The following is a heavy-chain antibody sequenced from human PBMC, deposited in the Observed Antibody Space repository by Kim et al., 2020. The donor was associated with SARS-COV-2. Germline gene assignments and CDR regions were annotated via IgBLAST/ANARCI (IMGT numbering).Heavy chain of an antibody. CDR3: AKDWVFGVAIEGDELDV. V-gene: IGHV3-33*06. J-gene: IGHJ6*02. CDR1: GFTFSSYG. CDR2: IWYDGSNK. D-gene: IGHD3-3*01. Sequence: GGSLRRSCAASGFTFSSYGMHWVRQAPGKGLEWVAVIWYDGSNKYYADSVKGRFTISRDNSKNTLYLQMNSLRAEDTAVYYCAKDWVFGVAIEGDELDVWGQGTTVTVSS.